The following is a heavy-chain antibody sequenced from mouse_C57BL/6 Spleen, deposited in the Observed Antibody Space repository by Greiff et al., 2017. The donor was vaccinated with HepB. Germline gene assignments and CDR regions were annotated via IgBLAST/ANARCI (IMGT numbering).Heavy chain of an antibody. CDR3: AKGGYYGSGYFDV. V-gene: IGHV2-5*01. Sequence: VKLVESGPGLVQPSQSLSITCTVSGFSLTSYGVHWVRQSPGKGLEWLGVIWRGGSTDYNAAFMSRLSITKDNSKSQVFFQMNSLQAYDTSIYYCAKGGYYGSGYFDVWGTGTTVTVSS. CDR2: IWRGGST. J-gene: IGHJ1*03. D-gene: IGHD1-1*01. CDR1: GFSLTSYG.